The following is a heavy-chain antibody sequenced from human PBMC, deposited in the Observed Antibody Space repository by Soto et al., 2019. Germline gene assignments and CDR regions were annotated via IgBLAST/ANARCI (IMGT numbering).Heavy chain of an antibody. CDR3: ARLMGVVTVDY. Sequence: QLQLQESGPGLVKPSETLSLTCSVSGGSISSTGHYWGWIRQPPGKGLEWIGNIYYAGSPYYNPSPKSRVTISLDTSKNHSSLALTSVTAADTAVYYCARLMGVVTVDYWGQGALVTVSS. CDR1: GGSISSTGHY. V-gene: IGHV4-39*02. D-gene: IGHD2-21*02. J-gene: IGHJ4*02. CDR2: IYYAGSP.